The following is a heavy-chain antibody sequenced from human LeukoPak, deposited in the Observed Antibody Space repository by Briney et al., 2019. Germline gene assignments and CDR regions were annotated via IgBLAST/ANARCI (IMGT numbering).Heavy chain of an antibody. CDR2: IYYTGST. D-gene: IGHD6-6*01. CDR1: GGSISSLY. J-gene: IGHJ4*02. V-gene: IGHV4-59*08. Sequence: SETLSLTCSVSGGSISSLYWSWIRQPPEKGLEWIGYIYYTGSTNYNPSLRGRVTMFVDMSKNQFSLRLSSVTTADTAVYYCARHRAYSSSSPFDYWGQGNLVTVSS. CDR3: ARHRAYSSSSPFDY.